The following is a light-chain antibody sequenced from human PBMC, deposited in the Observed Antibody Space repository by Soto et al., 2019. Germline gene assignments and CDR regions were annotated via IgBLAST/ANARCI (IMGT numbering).Light chain of an antibody. CDR1: QSISSL. J-gene: IGKJ1*01. CDR3: QQYNSYSWT. CDR2: DAS. V-gene: IGKV1-5*01. Sequence: DIQMTQSPSTLSASVGDRVTITCRASQSISSLLAWYQQKPGKAPKLLNYDASSLESGVPSRFSGSGSGTEFTLTISSLQPDDFATYNCQQYNSYSWTYGQGTRWIS.